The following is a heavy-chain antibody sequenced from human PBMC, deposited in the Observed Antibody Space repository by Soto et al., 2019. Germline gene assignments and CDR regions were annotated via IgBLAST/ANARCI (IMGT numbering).Heavy chain of an antibody. J-gene: IGHJ4*02. CDR3: ARDSTNGWGQSFDY. CDR2: IWYDGSKK. CDR1: GFTFSIFG. V-gene: IGHV3-33*01. D-gene: IGHD6-19*01. Sequence: QEQLVESGGGVVQPGKSLRLSCAASGFTFSIFGMHWVRQSPGKGLEWVAVIWYDGSKKYYADSVKGRFTISRDNSKNTLFLQMDSLRAEDTAVYYCARDSTNGWGQSFDYWGQGTLVTASS.